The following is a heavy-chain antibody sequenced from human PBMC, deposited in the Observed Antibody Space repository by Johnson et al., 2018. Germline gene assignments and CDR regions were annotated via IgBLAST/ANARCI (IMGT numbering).Heavy chain of an antibody. CDR3: AKDLDSGMVTSTAFDI. D-gene: IGHD3/OR15-3a*01. CDR1: GFPISNHP. J-gene: IGHJ3*02. V-gene: IGHV3-30*18. CDR2: ISYDGNNK. Sequence: QVQLVESGGGVVQPGGSLILSCEASGFPISNHPMHWVRQAPGKGLEWVALISYDGNNKYYADSVKGRFTLSRDNSKNTLFLQMNSLRAEVTAVYYCAKDLDSGMVTSTAFDIWCQGTVVTVSA.